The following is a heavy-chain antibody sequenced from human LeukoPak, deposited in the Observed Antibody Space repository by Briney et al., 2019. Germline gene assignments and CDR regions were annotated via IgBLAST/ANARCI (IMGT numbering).Heavy chain of an antibody. CDR1: GFTFSTYW. CDR3: ARGFSSLFDY. CDR2: SNSDGSIT. D-gene: IGHD6-13*01. Sequence: GGSLRLSCAASGFTFSTYWMHWVRQAPGKGLVWVSRSNSDGSITSYADSVKGRFTVSRDNAKNTLYLQMNSLRAEDTAVYYCARGFSSLFDYWGQGTLVTVSS. V-gene: IGHV3-74*01. J-gene: IGHJ4*02.